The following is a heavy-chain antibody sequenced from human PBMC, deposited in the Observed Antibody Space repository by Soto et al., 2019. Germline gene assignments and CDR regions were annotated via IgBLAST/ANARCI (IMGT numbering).Heavy chain of an antibody. CDR1: DGSISSSDHY. V-gene: IGHV4-30-4*01. CDR2: IYYSGST. D-gene: IGHD1-26*01. J-gene: IGHJ4*02. Sequence: QVQLRESGPGLVKPSQTLSLTCTVSDGSISSSDHYWTWIRQPPGKGLEWIGYIYYSGSTYYNRSLQRRVTMSVDTSKNQFSLKLSSVTAADTAMYYCARDRGGSYYLDYWGQGILVTVSS. CDR3: ARDRGGSYYLDY.